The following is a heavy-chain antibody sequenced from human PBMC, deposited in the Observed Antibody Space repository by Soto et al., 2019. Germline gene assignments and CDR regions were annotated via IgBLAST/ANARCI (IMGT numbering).Heavy chain of an antibody. CDR3: ARGRLDAFDI. CDR2: ISGSGGST. J-gene: IGHJ3*02. Sequence: GSLRLSCAASGFTVSSNYMSWVRQAPGKGLEWVSAISGSGGSTYYADSVKGRFTISRDNSKNTLYLQMNSLRAEDTAVYYCARGRLDAFDIWGQGTMVTVSS. V-gene: IGHV3-23*01. D-gene: IGHD4-17*01. CDR1: GFTVSSNY.